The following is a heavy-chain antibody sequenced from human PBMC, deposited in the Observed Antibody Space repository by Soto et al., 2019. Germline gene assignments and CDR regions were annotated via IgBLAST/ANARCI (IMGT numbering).Heavy chain of an antibody. CDR1: GDTFKNCV. D-gene: IGHD3-10*01. CDR2: IIPLFGTT. V-gene: IGHV1-69*01. J-gene: IGHJ6*02. CDR3: AAELGFGKLSVI. Sequence: QVQEVQSGVEVRRPGYSVKVSCKASGDTFKNCVISWVRQAPGQGLEWMGGIIPLFGTTDFAQRFQGRLTITTDESTTTAYMELSRLRYEDTATYYCAAELGFGKLSVIWGQGTTVIVSS.